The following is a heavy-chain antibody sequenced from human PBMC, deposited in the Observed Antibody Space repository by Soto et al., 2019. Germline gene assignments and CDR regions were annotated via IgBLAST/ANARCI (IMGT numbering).Heavy chain of an antibody. Sequence: ASVKVSCKASGGTFSSYAISWVRQAPGQGLEWMGWINPNSGGTNYAQKFQGWVTMTRDTSISTAYMELSRLRSDDTAVYYCARDGVTMVRGVIYYYYGMDVWGQGTTVTVSS. J-gene: IGHJ6*02. CDR3: ARDGVTMVRGVIYYYYGMDV. D-gene: IGHD3-10*01. CDR1: GGTFSSYA. V-gene: IGHV1-2*04. CDR2: INPNSGGT.